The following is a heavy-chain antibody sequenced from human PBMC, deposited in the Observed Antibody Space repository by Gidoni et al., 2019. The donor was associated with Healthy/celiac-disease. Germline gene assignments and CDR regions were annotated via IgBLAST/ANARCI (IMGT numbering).Heavy chain of an antibody. Sequence: ELQLVHSGAEVTKPGVSLKISCKGSGYSFTSYWIAWVRQMPGKGLEWMGIIYPGDADTRYSPSFQGQVTISAEKSISTAYLQWSSLKASDTAMYYCARGRWELLRAFDYWGQGTLVTVSS. CDR3: ARGRWELLRAFDY. V-gene: IGHV5-51*01. CDR1: GYSFTSYW. J-gene: IGHJ4*02. D-gene: IGHD1-26*01. CDR2: IYPGDADT.